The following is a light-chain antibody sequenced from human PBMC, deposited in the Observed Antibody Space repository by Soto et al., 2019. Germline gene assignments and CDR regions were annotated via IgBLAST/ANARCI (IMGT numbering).Light chain of an antibody. J-gene: IGKJ1*01. V-gene: IGKV2D-29*02. CDR2: AVS. CDR1: QSLLQRDGNTY. Sequence: IVMTQTPLSLSVTPGQPASISCKSSQSLLQRDGNTYLYWFLQKPGQSPQLLIYAVSNRFSGVPERFSGSGSGTDFTLKISRVEAEDVGVYYCQQSYSTPQTFGQGTKVDIK. CDR3: QQSYSTPQT.